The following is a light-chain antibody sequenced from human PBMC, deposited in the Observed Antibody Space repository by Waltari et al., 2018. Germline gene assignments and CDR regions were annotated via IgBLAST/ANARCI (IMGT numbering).Light chain of an antibody. J-gene: IGKJ3*01. V-gene: IGKV1-39*01. CDR2: AAS. CDR3: QQSYSTPLT. CDR1: QSISSY. Sequence: DIQMTQSPSSLSASVGDRVTITCRASQSISSYFNWYQQKPGKAPKLLIYAASSLQGGVPSRFSGSGSGTDFTLTISSLQPEDFATYYCQQSYSTPLTFGPGTKVEIK.